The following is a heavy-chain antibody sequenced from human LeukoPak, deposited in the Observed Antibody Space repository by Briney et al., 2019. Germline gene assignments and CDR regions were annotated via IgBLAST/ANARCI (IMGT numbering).Heavy chain of an antibody. Sequence: SETLSLTCAVYGGSFSGYYWSWIRQPPGKGPEWIGEINHSGSTNYNPSLKSRVTISVDTSKNQFSLKLSSVTAADTAVYYCARAGGYSCLDYWGQGTLVTVSS. CDR1: GGSFSGYY. D-gene: IGHD1-1*01. V-gene: IGHV4-34*01. CDR3: ARAGGYSCLDY. J-gene: IGHJ4*02. CDR2: INHSGST.